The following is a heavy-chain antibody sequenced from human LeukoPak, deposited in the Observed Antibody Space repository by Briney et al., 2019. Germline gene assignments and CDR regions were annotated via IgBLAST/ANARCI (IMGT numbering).Heavy chain of an antibody. CDR1: GLTFSSYA. V-gene: IGHV3-23*01. CDR3: ARVISGAFSDY. D-gene: IGHD7-27*01. J-gene: IGHJ4*02. CDR2: ISGSSGHT. Sequence: GGSLRLSCAASGLTFSSYAMSWVRQAPGKGLEWVSAISGSSGHTYYADSVKGRFTISRDNAKNSLYLQMNSLRAEDTAVYYCARVISGAFSDYWGQGTLVTVSS.